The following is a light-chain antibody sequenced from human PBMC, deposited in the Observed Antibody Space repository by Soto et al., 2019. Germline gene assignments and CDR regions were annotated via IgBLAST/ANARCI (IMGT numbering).Light chain of an antibody. V-gene: IGKV1-5*03. CDR2: KAS. J-gene: IGKJ1*01. Sequence: DIQMTQSPSTLSASVGDRVTITCRASQSISAWLAWYQQKPGKAPKLLIYKASSLESGVPSRFSVSGSGTEFTLTISSLQPDDFATYYCQQYNNYGSWTFGQGTKVEIK. CDR3: QQYNNYGSWT. CDR1: QSISAW.